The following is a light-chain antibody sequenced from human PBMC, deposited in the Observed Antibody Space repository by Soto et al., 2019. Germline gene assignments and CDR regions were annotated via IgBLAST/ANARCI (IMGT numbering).Light chain of an antibody. Sequence: SVLTQPPSVSGAPGQRVTISCTGSSSNIGAGYDVHWYQQLPGTAPKLLIYGNSNRPSGVPDRLSGSKSGTSASLAITGLQAEDEADYYCQSYDSSLSGYVFGGGTKLTVL. CDR1: SSNIGAGYD. V-gene: IGLV1-40*01. CDR3: QSYDSSLSGYV. CDR2: GNS. J-gene: IGLJ2*01.